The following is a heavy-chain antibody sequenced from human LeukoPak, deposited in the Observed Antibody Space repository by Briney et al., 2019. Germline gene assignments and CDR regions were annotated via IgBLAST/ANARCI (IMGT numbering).Heavy chain of an antibody. J-gene: IGHJ2*01. Sequence: PSETLSLTCTVSGGSISSYYWSWIRQPAGKGLEWIGYIYYSGSTYYNPSLNRRVTISVDTSKNQFSLKLNSVTAADTAVYYCARVPYDSSGYYFLHWYFDLWGRGTLVTVSS. CDR3: ARVPYDSSGYYFLHWYFDL. D-gene: IGHD3-22*01. V-gene: IGHV4-59*01. CDR2: IYYSGST. CDR1: GGSISSYY.